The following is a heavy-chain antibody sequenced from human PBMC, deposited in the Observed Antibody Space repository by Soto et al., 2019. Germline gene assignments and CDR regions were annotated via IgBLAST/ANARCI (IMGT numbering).Heavy chain of an antibody. Sequence: QLQLQESGSGLVKPSQTLSLTCAVSGGSISSGGYSWSWIRQPPGKGLEWIGYIYHSGSTYYNPSLKSRVTISVDRSKNQFSLKLSSVTAADTAVYYCARGRIVVVTAMRPEIDWYFDLWGRGTLVTVSS. V-gene: IGHV4-30-2*01. J-gene: IGHJ2*01. CDR3: ARGRIVVVTAMRPEIDWYFDL. D-gene: IGHD2-21*02. CDR2: IYHSGST. CDR1: GGSISSGGYS.